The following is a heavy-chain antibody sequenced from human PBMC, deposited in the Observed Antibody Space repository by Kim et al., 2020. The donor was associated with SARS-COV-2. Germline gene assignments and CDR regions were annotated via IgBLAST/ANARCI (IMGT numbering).Heavy chain of an antibody. J-gene: IGHJ5*02. Sequence: ASVKVSCKASGYTFTGYYMHWVRQAPGQGLEWMGWINPNSGGTNYAQKFQGRVTMTRDTSISTAYMELSRLRSDDTAVYYCARDFIADYQGNWFDPWGQGTLVTVSS. D-gene: IGHD6-13*01. CDR1: GYTFTGYY. CDR2: INPNSGGT. CDR3: ARDFIADYQGNWFDP. V-gene: IGHV1-2*02.